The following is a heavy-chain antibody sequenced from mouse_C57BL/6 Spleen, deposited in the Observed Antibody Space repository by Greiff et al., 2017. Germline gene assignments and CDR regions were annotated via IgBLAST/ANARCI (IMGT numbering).Heavy chain of an antibody. J-gene: IGHJ1*03. Sequence: EVKLMESEGGLVQPGSSMKLSCTASGFTFSDYYMAWVRQVPEKGLEWVANINYDGSSTYYLDSLKSRFIISRDNAKNILYLQMSSLKSEDTATYYCARVEDDYDGSSYWYFDVWGTGTTVTVSS. CDR3: ARVEDDYDGSSYWYFDV. D-gene: IGHD2-4*01. CDR2: INYDGSST. CDR1: GFTFSDYY. V-gene: IGHV5-16*01.